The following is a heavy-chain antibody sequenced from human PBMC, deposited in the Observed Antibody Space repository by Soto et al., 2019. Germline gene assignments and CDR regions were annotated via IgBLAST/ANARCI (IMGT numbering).Heavy chain of an antibody. CDR3: ARARRNGFYSYGLDV. J-gene: IGHJ6*02. D-gene: IGHD1-1*01. CDR1: GASIRNYY. Sequence: ETLSPTCTVPGASIRNYYWSWIRQPPGKGLERCGYIYYGGSINSSHSLKSRVTISVDTSKNQFSLNLSSVTAADTDVYYCARARRNGFYSYGLDVWGQGTTVTVSS. V-gene: IGHV4-59*01. CDR2: IYYGGSI.